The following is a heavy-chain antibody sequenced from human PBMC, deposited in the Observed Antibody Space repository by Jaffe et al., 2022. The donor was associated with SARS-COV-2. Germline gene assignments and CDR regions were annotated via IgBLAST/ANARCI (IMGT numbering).Heavy chain of an antibody. V-gene: IGHV3-23*01. Sequence: EVQVLESGGGLVQPGGSLRLSCAASGFTFSSYAMSWVRQAPGKGLEWVSAIGGSGAATFYGDSVKGRFIISRDNSKNTLSLQMNSLRAEDTAVYYCAKVLYSGGSQVFDNWGQGTLVTVSS. CDR2: IGGSGAAT. CDR1: GFTFSSYA. J-gene: IGHJ4*02. CDR3: AKVLYSGGSQVFDN. D-gene: IGHD2-15*01.